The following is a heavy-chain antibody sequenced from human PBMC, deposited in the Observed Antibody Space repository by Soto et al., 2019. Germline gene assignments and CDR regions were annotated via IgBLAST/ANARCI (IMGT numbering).Heavy chain of an antibody. CDR3: ARVPPWGNSAGDYYIQHYDC. Sequence: ASVKVSCKSSGFTFTSYAIHWLRQAPGQRPQRMGWINGGSGNTKYSQDFQGRDTFTRDTFATTAYSELSSLRSEDTAVYYCARVPPWGNSAGDYYIQHYDCWGQGTPVTVSS. CDR2: INGGSGNT. J-gene: IGHJ4*02. V-gene: IGHV1-3*01. CDR1: GFTFTSYA. D-gene: IGHD3-10*01.